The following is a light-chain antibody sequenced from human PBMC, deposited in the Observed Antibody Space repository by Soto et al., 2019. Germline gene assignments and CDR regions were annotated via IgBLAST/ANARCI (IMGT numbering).Light chain of an antibody. CDR1: QSISGW. CDR3: QQYSSYSS. J-gene: IGKJ2*01. Sequence: DIQMTQSPSTLSATVGDRVTITCRASQSISGWLAWYQQKPGKAPNLLISDASSLESGVPSRFSGSGSGTEFTLTISGLQPDDFATYYCQQYSSYSSFGQGTKLEIK. V-gene: IGKV1-5*01. CDR2: DAS.